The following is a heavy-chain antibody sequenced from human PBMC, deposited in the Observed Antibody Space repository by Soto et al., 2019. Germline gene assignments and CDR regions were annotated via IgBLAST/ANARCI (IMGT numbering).Heavy chain of an antibody. CDR3: ASLVARPYYHYYYMDV. J-gene: IGHJ6*03. D-gene: IGHD3-16*02. CDR2: IDSDGSTT. CDR1: GLTFSNYW. Sequence: PGGSLRLSCVASGLTFSNYWMHWVRQAPGKGLAWVSGIDSDGSTTRYADSVKDRFTISRDNAKNTLYLQMNSLRAEDTAVYYCASLVARPYYHYYYMDVWGKGTTVTVSS. V-gene: IGHV3-74*01.